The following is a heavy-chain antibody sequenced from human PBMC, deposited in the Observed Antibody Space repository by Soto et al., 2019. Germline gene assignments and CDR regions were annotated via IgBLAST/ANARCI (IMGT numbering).Heavy chain of an antibody. CDR1: GFSLSDYY. Sequence: GALRVSCADSGFSLSDYYMSWIRQAPGKGLEWVSYISSSGSTIYYADSVKGRFTISRDNAKNSLYLQMNSLRAEDTAVYYCARADYYDSSGYYGTFDYWGQGTLVTVSS. D-gene: IGHD3-22*01. V-gene: IGHV3-11*01. CDR2: ISSSGSTI. J-gene: IGHJ4*02. CDR3: ARADYYDSSGYYGTFDY.